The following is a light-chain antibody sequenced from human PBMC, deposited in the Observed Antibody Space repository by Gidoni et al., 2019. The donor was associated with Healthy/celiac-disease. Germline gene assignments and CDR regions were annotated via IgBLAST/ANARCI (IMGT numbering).Light chain of an antibody. CDR1: IGHSSYA. J-gene: IGLJ3*02. CDR3: QTWGTGIRV. CDR2: LNSDGSH. V-gene: IGLV4-69*01. Sequence: QLVLTQSPSASASLGASVKLTCTLSIGHSSYAIAWHQQQPEKGPRYLMKLNSDGSHSKGDGIPDRFSGSSSGAERYLPLSSLQSEDEADYYCQTWGTGIRVFGGGTKLTVL.